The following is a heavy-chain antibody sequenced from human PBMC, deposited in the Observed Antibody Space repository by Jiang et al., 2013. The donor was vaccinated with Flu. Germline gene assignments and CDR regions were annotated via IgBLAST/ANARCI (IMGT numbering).Heavy chain of an antibody. Sequence: LLKPSETLSLTCAVYGGSFSGYYWSWIRQPPGKGLEWIGEINHSGSTNYNPSLKSRVTISVDTSKNQFSLKLSSVTAADTAVYYCARGGIDNVRGHFDYWGQGTLVTVSS. V-gene: IGHV4-34*01. D-gene: IGHD3-10*01. CDR2: INHSGST. CDR1: GGSFSGYY. CDR3: ARGGIDNVRGHFDY. J-gene: IGHJ4*02.